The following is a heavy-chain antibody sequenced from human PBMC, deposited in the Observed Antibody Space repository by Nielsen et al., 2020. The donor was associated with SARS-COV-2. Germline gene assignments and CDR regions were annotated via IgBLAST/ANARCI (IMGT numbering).Heavy chain of an antibody. Sequence: LTCAASGFTFSNYWMSWARQAPGKGLEWVANIKEDGSEKYYVDSVKGRFTISRDNAKNSLYLQMNSLRVEDTAVYYCARARDLGYWGQGTLVTVSS. D-gene: IGHD7-27*01. CDR1: GFTFSNYW. CDR3: ARARDLGY. V-gene: IGHV3-7*01. CDR2: IKEDGSEK. J-gene: IGHJ4*02.